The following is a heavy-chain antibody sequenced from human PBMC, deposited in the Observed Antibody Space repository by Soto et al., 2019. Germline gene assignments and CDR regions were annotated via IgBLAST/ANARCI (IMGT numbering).Heavy chain of an antibody. Sequence: TSETLSLTCTVSGGSISSSSYYWGWIRQPPGKGLEWIGSIYYSGSTYYNPSLKSRVTISVDTSKNQFSLKLSSVTAADTAVYYCATTYSGSLNWFDPWGQGTLVTVSS. J-gene: IGHJ5*02. CDR2: IYYSGST. D-gene: IGHD1-26*01. V-gene: IGHV4-39*01. CDR1: GGSISSSSYY. CDR3: ATTYSGSLNWFDP.